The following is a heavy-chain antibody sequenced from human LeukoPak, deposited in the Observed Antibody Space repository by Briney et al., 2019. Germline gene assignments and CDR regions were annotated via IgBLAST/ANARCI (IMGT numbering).Heavy chain of an antibody. J-gene: IGHJ4*02. D-gene: IGHD3-22*01. CDR1: GFTLSSYG. V-gene: IGHV3-23*01. CDR3: ARVSSGNNLDY. CDR2: ISGSGVST. Sequence: GGPLRLSCAASGFTLSSYGMSWVRQAPGKGLECVSLISGSGVSTYYADSVKGRFTISRDNSKNTLYLQMNSLRAEDTAVYYCARVSSGNNLDYWGQGTLVTVSS.